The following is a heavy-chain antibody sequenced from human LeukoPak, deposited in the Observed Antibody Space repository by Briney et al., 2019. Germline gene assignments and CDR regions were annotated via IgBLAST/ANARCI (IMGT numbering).Heavy chain of an antibody. D-gene: IGHD2-8*02. CDR3: ARDLVVPPRSGNWFDP. CDR1: GFTFSSYA. J-gene: IGHJ5*02. Sequence: GGSLRVSCSASGFTFSSYAMHWVRQAPGKGLEWVAVISYDGSNKYYADSVQGRFTISRDNSKNTLYLQMNSLRAEDTAVYYCARDLVVPPRSGNWFDPWGQGTLVTVSS. V-gene: IGHV3-30-3*01. CDR2: ISYDGSNK.